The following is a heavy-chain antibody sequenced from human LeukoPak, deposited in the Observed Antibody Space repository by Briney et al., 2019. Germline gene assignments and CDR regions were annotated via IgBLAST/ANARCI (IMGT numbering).Heavy chain of an antibody. V-gene: IGHV4-34*01. J-gene: IGHJ4*02. CDR2: INHSGST. D-gene: IGHD4-17*01. Sequence: SETLSLTCTVSGGSISSYYWSWIRQPPGKGLEWIGEINHSGSTNYKSTLKSRVTISVDTSKNQFSLNLSSVTAADTAVYYCARGSPEVTKGFDYWGQGTLVTVSS. CDR1: GGSISSYY. CDR3: ARGSPEVTKGFDY.